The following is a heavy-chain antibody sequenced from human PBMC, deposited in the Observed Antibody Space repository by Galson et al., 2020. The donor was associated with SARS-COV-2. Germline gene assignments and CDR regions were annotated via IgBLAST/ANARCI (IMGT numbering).Heavy chain of an antibody. CDR2: IYPGDSDT. V-gene: IGHV5-51*01. J-gene: IGHJ2*01. Sequence: GESLKIYCKGSGYSFASYWIVWVRQMPGKGLEWMGIIYPGDSDTKYSTSFQGQVTISADTSISTAYLQWSSLKASDTAMYYCARRAGTYSGWYFALWRRGTLVTVSS. D-gene: IGHD1-26*01. CDR3: ARRAGTYSGWYFAL. CDR1: GYSFASYW.